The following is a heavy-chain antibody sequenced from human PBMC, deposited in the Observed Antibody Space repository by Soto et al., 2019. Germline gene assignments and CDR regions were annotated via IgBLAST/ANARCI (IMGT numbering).Heavy chain of an antibody. CDR2: IKQDGSEK. J-gene: IGHJ4*02. D-gene: IGHD6-13*01. V-gene: IGHV3-7*01. CDR1: GFTFSSYW. Sequence: PGGSLRLSCAASGFTFSSYWMSWVRQAPGKGLEWVANIKQDGSEKYYVDSVKGRFTISRDNAKNSLYLQMNSLRAEDTAVYYCARDQGIAAPRGYDYWGQGTTVTVSS. CDR3: ARDQGIAAPRGYDY.